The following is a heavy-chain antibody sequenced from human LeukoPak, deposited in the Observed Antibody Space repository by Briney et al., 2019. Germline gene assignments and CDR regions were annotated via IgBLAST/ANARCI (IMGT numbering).Heavy chain of an antibody. D-gene: IGHD6-19*01. CDR2: IYHSGST. V-gene: IGHV4-38-2*01. CDR3: ARGWDSSGWYILFGY. CDR1: GYSIGSGYY. J-gene: IGHJ4*02. Sequence: PSETLSLTCAVSGYSIGSGYYWGWIRQPPGKGLEWIGSIYHSGSTYYNPSLKSRVTISVDTSKNQFSLKLSSVTAADTAVYYCARGWDSSGWYILFGYWGQGTLVTVSS.